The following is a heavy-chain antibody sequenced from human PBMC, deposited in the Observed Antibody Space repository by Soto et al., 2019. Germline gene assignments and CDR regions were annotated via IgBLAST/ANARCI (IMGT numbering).Heavy chain of an antibody. D-gene: IGHD5-12*01. CDR3: ARDHHRYSGYDYVDY. J-gene: IGHJ4*02. V-gene: IGHV3-11*05. CDR2: ISSSSSYT. Sequence: QVQLVESGGGLVKPGGSLRVSCVASGFTFSDYYMSWIRQAPGKGLEWVSYISSSSSYTNYADSVKGRFTISRDNAKNSLYLKRNSLRAEDTSVYYCARDHHRYSGYDYVDYWGQGTLVTVSS. CDR1: GFTFSDYY.